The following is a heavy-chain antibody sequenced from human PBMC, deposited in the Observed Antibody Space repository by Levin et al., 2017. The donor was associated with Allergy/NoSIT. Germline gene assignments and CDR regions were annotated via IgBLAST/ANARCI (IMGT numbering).Heavy chain of an antibody. Sequence: PSETLSLTCAVSGASISSGGYSWSWIRQPPGKGLEWIGYIYHSGSTYYNPSLKSRVTISVDRSKNQFSLKLSSVTAADTAVYYCARATRVGATDYWGQGTLVTVSS. CDR3: ARATRVGATDY. CDR2: IYHSGST. J-gene: IGHJ4*02. D-gene: IGHD1-26*01. V-gene: IGHV4-30-2*01. CDR1: GASISSGGYS.